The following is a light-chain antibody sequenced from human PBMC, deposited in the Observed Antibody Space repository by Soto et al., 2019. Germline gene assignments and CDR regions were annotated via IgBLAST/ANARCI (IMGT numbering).Light chain of an antibody. CDR3: QKYSSVPV. CDR2: AAS. Sequence: DIQMTQSPTSLSASVGDRVTITCRASQDIRNFVAGYQQKPGKAPKLLIYAASTLQLGVPSRFSGSGSGTDFTHTINSLQHEDVATYSCQKYSSVPVFGPGTKVEIK. J-gene: IGKJ3*01. CDR1: QDIRNF. V-gene: IGKV1-27*01.